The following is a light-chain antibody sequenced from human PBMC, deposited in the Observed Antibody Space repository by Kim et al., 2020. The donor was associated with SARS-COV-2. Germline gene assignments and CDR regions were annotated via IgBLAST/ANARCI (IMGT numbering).Light chain of an antibody. V-gene: IGKV1-5*01. CDR1: QSISSW. Sequence: ASVGDRVTITCRASQSISSWLAWYQQKPGKAPKLLIYDASSLKSGVPSRFSVSGSGTEFTLTISSLQPDDFATYYCQQYNSYSWTFGQGTKVDIK. J-gene: IGKJ1*01. CDR2: DAS. CDR3: QQYNSYSWT.